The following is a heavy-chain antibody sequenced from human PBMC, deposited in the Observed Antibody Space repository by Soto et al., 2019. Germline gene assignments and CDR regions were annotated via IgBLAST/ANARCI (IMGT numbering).Heavy chain of an antibody. Sequence: EVELLESGGGLVQPGGSLRLSCTASGFTFSNYAMSWVRQAPGKGLEWISVISDGGGIAYYAESVKGRFTISRDNSKNTLHLQMNSLRDEDTALYYCAKTSDTLTYYLFYWGQGTLVTVSS. J-gene: IGHJ4*02. V-gene: IGHV3-23*01. CDR2: ISDGGGIA. CDR3: AKTSDTLTYYLFY. CDR1: GFTFSNYA. D-gene: IGHD3-22*01.